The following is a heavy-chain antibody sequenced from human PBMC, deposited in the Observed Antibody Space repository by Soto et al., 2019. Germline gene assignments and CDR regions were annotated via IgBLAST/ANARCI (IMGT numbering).Heavy chain of an antibody. CDR1: GFTFSSYA. Sequence: QGQLVESGGGVIQPGRSLRLSCAASGFTFSSYAMHWVRQAPGKGLEWVAVISYDGSNKYYADSVKGRFTISRDNSKNTLYLQMNSLRAEDTAVYYCAPAGGWELLGYYFDYWGQGTLVTVSS. CDR3: APAGGWELLGYYFDY. J-gene: IGHJ4*02. CDR2: ISYDGSNK. V-gene: IGHV3-30-3*01. D-gene: IGHD1-26*01.